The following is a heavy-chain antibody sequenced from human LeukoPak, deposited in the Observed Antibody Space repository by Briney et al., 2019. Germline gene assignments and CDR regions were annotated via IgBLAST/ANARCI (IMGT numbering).Heavy chain of an antibody. CDR3: ARDLDSSSWWNWFDP. CDR1: GFTFSAYW. CDR2: IKQDGSER. V-gene: IGHV3-7*01. D-gene: IGHD6-13*01. Sequence: GGSLRLSCAASGFTFSAYWMSWVRQAPGKGLEWVANIKQDGSERKYVDSVKGRFTISRDNAENSLYLQMNSLRVEDTAMYYCARDLDSSSWWNWFDPWGQGTLVTVPS. J-gene: IGHJ5*02.